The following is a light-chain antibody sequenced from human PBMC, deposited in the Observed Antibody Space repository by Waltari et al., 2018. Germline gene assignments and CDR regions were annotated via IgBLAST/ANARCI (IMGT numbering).Light chain of an antibody. Sequence: EIVMTQSPATLSVSPGERATLSCRASQSVSSNLAWYQQKPGKAPRLLIYGASTRATGIPARFSGSGSGTEFTLTISSLQPEDFATYYCQQSYSTPWTFGQGTKVEIK. J-gene: IGKJ1*01. CDR1: QSVSSN. V-gene: IGKV3-15*01. CDR3: QQSYSTPWT. CDR2: GAS.